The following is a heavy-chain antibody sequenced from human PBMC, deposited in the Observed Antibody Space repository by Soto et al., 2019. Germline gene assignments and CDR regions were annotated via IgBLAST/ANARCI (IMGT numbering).Heavy chain of an antibody. D-gene: IGHD1-26*01. J-gene: IGHJ6*02. CDR3: ARHMGVGAIDYYGMDV. CDR2: IYYSGST. Sequence: SETLSLTCTVSGGSISSSSYYWGWIRQPPGKGLEWIGSIYYSGSTYYNPSLKSRVTISVDTSKNQFSLKLSSVTAADTAVYYCARHMGVGAIDYYGMDVWGQGTTVTVS. V-gene: IGHV4-39*01. CDR1: GGSISSSSYY.